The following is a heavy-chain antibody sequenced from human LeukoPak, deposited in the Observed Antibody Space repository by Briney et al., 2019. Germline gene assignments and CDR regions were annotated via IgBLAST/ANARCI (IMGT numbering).Heavy chain of an antibody. D-gene: IGHD3-10*01. CDR1: GGSFSGYY. CDR2: INHSGST. V-gene: IGHV4-34*01. J-gene: IGHJ4*02. Sequence: SETLSLTCAVYGGSFSGYYWSWIRQPPGKGLEWIGEINHSGSTNYNPSLKSRVTISVDTSKNQFSLKLSSVTAADTAVYYCARGTGSGTFDYWGQGTLVTVSS. CDR3: ARGTGSGTFDY.